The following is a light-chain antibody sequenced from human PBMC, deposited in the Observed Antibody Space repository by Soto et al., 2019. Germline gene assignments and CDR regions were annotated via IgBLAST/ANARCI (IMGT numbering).Light chain of an antibody. V-gene: IGKV3-20*01. CDR1: QSVDSRY. CDR3: QQYGRSPF. Sequence: EIVLTQSPGTLSLSPGERATLSCRASQSVDSRYSAWYQQKHGQAPRLLIYGTSNKATGIPERFSGSASGTEFTLTISRLEPEDLAVYYIQQYGRSPFFGQWTKLEIK. CDR2: GTS. J-gene: IGKJ2*01.